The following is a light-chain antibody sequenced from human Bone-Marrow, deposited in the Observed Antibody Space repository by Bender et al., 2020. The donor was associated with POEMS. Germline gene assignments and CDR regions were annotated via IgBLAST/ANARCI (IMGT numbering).Light chain of an antibody. Sequence: QSVVTQPPSLSEAPRQRVTISCSGSSSNIGNHGVNWYQQLPVEAPKLLIYYADLLTPGVSDRFSASMSGTSASLAISELQSADEALYYCSAWYDSLGGWVFGGGTKLTLL. V-gene: IGLV1-36*01. CDR1: SSNIGNHG. CDR3: SAWYDSLGGWV. J-gene: IGLJ3*02. CDR2: YAD.